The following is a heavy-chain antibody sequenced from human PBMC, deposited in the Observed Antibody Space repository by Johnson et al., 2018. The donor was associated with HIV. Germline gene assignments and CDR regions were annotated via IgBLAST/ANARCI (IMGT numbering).Heavy chain of an antibody. V-gene: IGHV3-33*06. CDR2: IWYDGSNK. J-gene: IGHJ3*02. D-gene: IGHD5-18*01. CDR1: GFTFSDYY. CDR3: AKDLSGYSYGYGAFDI. Sequence: QVQLVESGGGLVRPGGSLRLSCAASGFTFSDYYMTWIRQAPGKGLEWVAVIWYDGSNKYYADSVKGRFTISRDNSKNTLYLQMNSLRAEDTAVYYCAKDLSGYSYGYGAFDIWGQGTMVTVSS.